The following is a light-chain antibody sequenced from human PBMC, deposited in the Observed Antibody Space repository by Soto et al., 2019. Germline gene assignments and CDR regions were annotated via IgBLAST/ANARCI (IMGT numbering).Light chain of an antibody. V-gene: IGKV3-15*01. Sequence: EIVMTQSPVTLSVSPGERATLSCRASQTVSSNLAWFQQKPGQAPRLLIYDASSRATGIPARFSGSGSGTEFTLTISSLQSEDFAVYYCQQYKDWPRTFGQGTKVDIK. CDR2: DAS. CDR3: QQYKDWPRT. CDR1: QTVSSN. J-gene: IGKJ1*01.